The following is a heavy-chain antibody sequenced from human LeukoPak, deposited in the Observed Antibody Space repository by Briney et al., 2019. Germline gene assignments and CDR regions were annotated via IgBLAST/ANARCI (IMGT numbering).Heavy chain of an antibody. V-gene: IGHV3-30*02. Sequence: GVSLRLSYAASGFTFSSYGMHWVRQAPGKGLEWVAFIRYDGSNKYYADSVKGRFTISRDNSKNTLYLQMNSLRAEDTAVYYCAKDAWGGKHLDYWGQGTLVTVSS. D-gene: IGHD3-16*01. CDR2: IRYDGSNK. CDR3: AKDAWGGKHLDY. J-gene: IGHJ4*02. CDR1: GFTFSSYG.